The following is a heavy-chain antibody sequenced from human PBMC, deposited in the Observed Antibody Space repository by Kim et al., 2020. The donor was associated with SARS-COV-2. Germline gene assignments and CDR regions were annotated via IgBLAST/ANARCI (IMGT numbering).Heavy chain of an antibody. CDR1: GGSISSSSYY. Sequence: SETLSLTCTVSGGSISSSSYYWGWIRQPPGKGLEWIGSIYYSGSTYYNPSLKSRVTISVDTSKNQFSLKLSSVTAADTAVYYCARHGEYGAGDYYYYYGMDVWGQGTTVTVSS. J-gene: IGHJ6*02. CDR2: IYYSGST. D-gene: IGHD2-8*01. V-gene: IGHV4-39*01. CDR3: ARHGEYGAGDYYYYYGMDV.